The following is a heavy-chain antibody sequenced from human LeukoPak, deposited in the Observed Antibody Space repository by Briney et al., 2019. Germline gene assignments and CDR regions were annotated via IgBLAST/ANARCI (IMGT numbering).Heavy chain of an antibody. CDR2: IWYDGSNK. CDR1: GFTFSSYG. V-gene: IGHV3-33*06. J-gene: IGHJ5*02. Sequence: PGGSLRLSCAASGFTFSSYGMHWVRQAPGKGLEWVAVIWYDGSNKYYADSVKGRFTISRDNSKNTLYLQMNSLRAEDTAVYYCVKNGGSLDPWGQGTLVTVSS. CDR3: VKNGGSLDP. D-gene: IGHD1-26*01.